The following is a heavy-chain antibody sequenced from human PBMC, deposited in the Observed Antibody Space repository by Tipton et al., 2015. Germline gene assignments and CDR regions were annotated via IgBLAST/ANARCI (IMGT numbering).Heavy chain of an antibody. CDR2: IYYSGNT. V-gene: IGHV4-31*03. CDR3: AGGSGSGLVDH. D-gene: IGHD3-10*01. Sequence: TLSLTCSVSGGSIISGGYYWSWIRHLPGKGLEWIGHIYYSGNTQYNPSLKSRVTISVDTSENQFSLRVTSVTAADTAVYYCAGGSGSGLVDHWGQGTLVTVSS. J-gene: IGHJ4*02. CDR1: GGSIISGGYY.